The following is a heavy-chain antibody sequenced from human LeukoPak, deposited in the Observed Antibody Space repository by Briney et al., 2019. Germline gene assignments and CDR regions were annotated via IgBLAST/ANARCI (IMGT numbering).Heavy chain of an antibody. J-gene: IGHJ6*03. Sequence: SETLSLTCTVSGGSISSSSYYWGWIRQPPGKGLEWIGSIYYSGSTYYNPSLKSRVTISVDTSKNQFSLKLSSVTAADTAVYYCARDDIVVVPAAKLYDFWSGYSHYYYYMDVWGKGTTVTVSS. CDR1: GGSISSSSYY. V-gene: IGHV4-39*07. CDR2: IYYSGST. D-gene: IGHD2-2*01. CDR3: ARDDIVVVPAAKLYDFWSGYSHYYYYMDV.